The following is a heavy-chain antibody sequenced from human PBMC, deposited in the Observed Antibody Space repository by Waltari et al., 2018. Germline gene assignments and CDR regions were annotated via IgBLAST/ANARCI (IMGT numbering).Heavy chain of an antibody. D-gene: IGHD1-26*01. J-gene: IGHJ3*02. CDR3: AKMAAKVGAHDAFDI. V-gene: IGHV4-4*07. CDR1: GGSVNSHY. Sequence: QVPLQESGPGLIKPSETLSLTCTVSGGSVNSHYWSWIRQPAGKGLEWIGRIYANGNTNYNPSLKTRVTMSEDMSKNQVSLSLTSVTAADTAVYYCAKMAAKVGAHDAFDIWGQGTMVTVSS. CDR2: IYANGNT.